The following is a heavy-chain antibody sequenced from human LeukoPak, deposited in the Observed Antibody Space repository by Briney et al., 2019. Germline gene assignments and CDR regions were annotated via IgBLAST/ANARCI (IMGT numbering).Heavy chain of an antibody. Sequence: SETLSLTCAVYGGSFSGYSWSWIRQPPGKGLEWIGYVYHSGSTYYNPSLKSRVTISVDRSKNQFSLKLSSVTAADTAVYSGARGREFNHDAFDIWGQGTMVTVSS. CDR3: ARGREFNHDAFDI. V-gene: IGHV4-30-2*01. CDR1: GGSFSGYS. J-gene: IGHJ3*02. CDR2: VYHSGST. D-gene: IGHD3-10*01.